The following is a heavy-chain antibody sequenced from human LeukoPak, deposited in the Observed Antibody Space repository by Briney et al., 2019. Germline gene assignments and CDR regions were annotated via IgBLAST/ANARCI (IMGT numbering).Heavy chain of an antibody. D-gene: IGHD5-24*01. CDR2: VYYTGST. V-gene: IGHV4-59*01. J-gene: IGHJ4*02. CDR1: GGSISNYY. CDR3: ARGAMATTPFFDY. Sequence: SETLSLTCPVSGGSISNYYYWTWIRQPPGKGLEWIGYVYYTGSTNFNPSPKSRVTMSLDTSRNQFSLKLTSLTAADTAVYYCARGAMATTPFFDYWGQGTLVTVSS.